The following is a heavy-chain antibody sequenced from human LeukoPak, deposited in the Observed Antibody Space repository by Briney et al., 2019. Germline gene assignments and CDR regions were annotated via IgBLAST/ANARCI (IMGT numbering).Heavy chain of an antibody. V-gene: IGHV4-59*01. Sequence: SETLSLTCTVSRGSISSYYWGWIRQSPGKGLEWIGYVSDRGGTNYNPSLKSRVTISVDTSKNQFSLKLRSVTAADTAVYYCARDGGYDRPGIDYWGQGTLVTVSS. CDR3: ARDGGYDRPGIDY. CDR2: VSDRGGT. CDR1: RGSISSYY. J-gene: IGHJ4*02. D-gene: IGHD5-12*01.